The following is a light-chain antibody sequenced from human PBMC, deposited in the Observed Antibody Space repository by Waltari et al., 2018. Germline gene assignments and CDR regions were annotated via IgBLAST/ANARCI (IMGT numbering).Light chain of an antibody. Sequence: DIVMTQSPDSLSVSLGERASINCQSTQIVLYSSNNKNYLAWYQQKPGQPPKLLIYWASTRESGVPDRFSGSVSGTDFTLTISSLQAEDVAVYYCQHYYSPPWTFGQGTKVEIK. V-gene: IGKV4-1*01. CDR3: QHYYSPPWT. CDR1: QIVLYSSNNKNY. CDR2: WAS. J-gene: IGKJ1*01.